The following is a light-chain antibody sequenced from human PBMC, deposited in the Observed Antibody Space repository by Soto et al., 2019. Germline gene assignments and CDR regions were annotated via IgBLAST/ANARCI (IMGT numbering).Light chain of an antibody. CDR1: SSDVGSYDL. Sequence: VLTQPASVSGSPRQSITISCTGTSSDVGSYDLVSWYQQHPGKAPKLIIYDVSKRPSGVSSRFSGSKSGNTASLTISGLQAEDEADYYCCSYAGSTTYVFGTGTKVTVL. CDR3: CSYAGSTTYV. CDR2: DVS. J-gene: IGLJ1*01. V-gene: IGLV2-23*02.